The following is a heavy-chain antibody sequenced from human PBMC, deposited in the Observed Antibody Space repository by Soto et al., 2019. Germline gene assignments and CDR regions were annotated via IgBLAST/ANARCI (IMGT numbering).Heavy chain of an antibody. Sequence: QVQLVQSGAEVKKTGASVKVSCKASGYTFTNFGISWVRQAPGQGLEWMGWISAYNGNTNYAPNFQARGSMSAHTTTRTAYMVLRSLRSDDTGVLYCARGGTPSDYWGQGTLGSVAS. CDR1: GYTFTNFG. V-gene: IGHV1-18*01. D-gene: IGHD3-16*01. CDR2: ISAYNGNT. CDR3: ARGGTPSDY. J-gene: IGHJ4*02.